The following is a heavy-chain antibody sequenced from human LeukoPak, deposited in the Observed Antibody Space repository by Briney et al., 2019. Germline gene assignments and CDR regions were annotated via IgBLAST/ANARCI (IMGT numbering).Heavy chain of an antibody. J-gene: IGHJ4*02. CDR1: GGSFSGYY. CDR2: INHSGST. D-gene: IGHD3-22*01. Sequence: PSETLSLTCAVYGGSFSGYYWSWIRQPPGKGLEWIGEINHSGSTNYNPSLKSRVTISVDTSKNQFSLKLSSVTASDTAMFYCARLFFYYDSRPLDYWGQGTLVTVSS. V-gene: IGHV4-34*01. CDR3: ARLFFYYDSRPLDY.